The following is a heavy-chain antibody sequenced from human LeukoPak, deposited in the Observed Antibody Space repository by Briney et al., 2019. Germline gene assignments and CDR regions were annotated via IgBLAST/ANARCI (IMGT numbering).Heavy chain of an antibody. CDR3: AKDIQLST. Sequence: GGSLRLSCAASGFTFSVAAMTWVRQAPGKGLEWVSLIGASGESTYYADSVKGRFTISRDNSKNTLSLQMNNLRVDDTAMYFCAKDIQLSTWGLGTMVTVSS. V-gene: IGHV3-23*01. J-gene: IGHJ3*01. CDR2: IGASGEST. CDR1: GFTFSVAA. D-gene: IGHD5-24*01.